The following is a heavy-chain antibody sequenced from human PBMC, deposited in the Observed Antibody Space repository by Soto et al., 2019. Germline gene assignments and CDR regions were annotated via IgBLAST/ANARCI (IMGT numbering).Heavy chain of an antibody. CDR2: IYPGDSDS. CDR1: EYSFITYW. V-gene: IGHV5-51*03. J-gene: IGHJ4*02. D-gene: IGHD1-26*01. CDR3: ARLVGATTSGFDY. Sequence: GESMKICCTAAEYSFITYWNWLVGPLPGKGLEWLGVIYPGDSDSRYSPSFQGLVTISADKSVSTAYLQWSSLRASDTAMYYCARLVGATTSGFDYWGQGTLVTVSS.